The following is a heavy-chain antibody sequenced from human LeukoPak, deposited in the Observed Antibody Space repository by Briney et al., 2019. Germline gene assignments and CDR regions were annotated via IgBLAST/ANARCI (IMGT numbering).Heavy chain of an antibody. Sequence: GRSLRLSCAASGFTFSSYAMHWVRQAPGKGLEWVAVISYDGSNKYYADSVKGRFTISRDNSKNTLYLQMNSLRAEDTALYYCAKASGSYLGYFDYWGQGTLVTVSS. V-gene: IGHV3-30-3*01. CDR1: GFTFSSYA. CDR3: AKASGSYLGYFDY. D-gene: IGHD1-26*01. J-gene: IGHJ4*02. CDR2: ISYDGSNK.